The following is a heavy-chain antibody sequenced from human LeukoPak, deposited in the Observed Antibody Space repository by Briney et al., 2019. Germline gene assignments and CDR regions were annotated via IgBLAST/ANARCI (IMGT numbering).Heavy chain of an antibody. D-gene: IGHD2-21*01. CDR2: IYHSDNP. J-gene: IGHJ4*02. CDR1: GVFIASRNW. V-gene: IGHV4-4*02. CDR3: AVSGGDYKVDY. Sequence: SETLSLTCTVSGVFIASRNWWGWVRQPPGKGLEWIGEIYHSDNPTYNPSLKSRVTISVDKSKNQFSLNLRSVTAADTAIYYCAVSGGDYKVDYWGQGTLVTVSS.